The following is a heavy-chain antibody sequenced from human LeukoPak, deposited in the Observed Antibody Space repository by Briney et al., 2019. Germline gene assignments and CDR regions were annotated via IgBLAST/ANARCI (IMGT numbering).Heavy chain of an antibody. D-gene: IGHD2-21*02. CDR2: INHDGNII. CDR3: VRDRDWLISD. Sequence: GGSLRLSYAASGFTFSSYVMHWVRQAPGQGLVWVSRINHDGNIITYADSVKGRFTISRDNAKNTVHLQMNSLREEDTAVYYCVRDRDWLISDWGQGTLVTVSS. V-gene: IGHV3-74*01. J-gene: IGHJ4*02. CDR1: GFTFSSYV.